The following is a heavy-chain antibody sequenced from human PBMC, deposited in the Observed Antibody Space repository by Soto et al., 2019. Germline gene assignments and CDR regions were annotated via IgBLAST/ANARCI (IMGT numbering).Heavy chain of an antibody. CDR1: GYSISSSNW. CDR3: ARREIQGPIDY. CDR2: IYYSGTT. Sequence: EILSLSCAVSGYSISSSNWWFWIRQPPGKGLEWIGYIYYSGTTYYNPSLKSRVTMSVDTSKNQFSLKLTSVTAVDTAVYYCARREIQGPIDYWGQGTLVTVSS. D-gene: IGHD1-26*01. J-gene: IGHJ4*02. V-gene: IGHV4-28*01.